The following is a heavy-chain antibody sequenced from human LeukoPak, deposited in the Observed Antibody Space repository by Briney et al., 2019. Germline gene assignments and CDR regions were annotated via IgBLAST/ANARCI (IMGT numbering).Heavy chain of an antibody. J-gene: IGHJ4*02. V-gene: IGHV6-1*01. CDR2: TYYRSKWYN. CDR1: GDSVSSNSAA. CDR3: ARSARLSSSFSSLDY. Sequence: PSQTLSLTCAISGDSVSSNSAAWNWIRQSPSRGLDWLGRTYYRSKWYNDYAVSVKSRMTINPDTSKNQFSLQLNSVTPEDTVVYYCARSARLSSSFSSLDYWGQGTLVTVSS. D-gene: IGHD6-13*01.